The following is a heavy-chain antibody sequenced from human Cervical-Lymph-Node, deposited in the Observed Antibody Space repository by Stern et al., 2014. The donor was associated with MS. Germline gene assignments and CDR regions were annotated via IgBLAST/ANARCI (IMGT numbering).Heavy chain of an antibody. CDR3: ARDRSVYYDSHLDS. CDR1: GFTFNDYG. V-gene: IGHV3-33*01. Sequence: QVQLVESGGGVVQPGRSLRLSCTGSGFTFNDYGMHWVRQAPGKGLEGVATIWYDGTIKYYSDSVKGRFTISRDNSKNTLYLQMNSLRAEDTALYFCARDRSVYYDSHLDSWGQGTLVTVSS. CDR2: IWYDGTIK. J-gene: IGHJ4*02. D-gene: IGHD3-10*01.